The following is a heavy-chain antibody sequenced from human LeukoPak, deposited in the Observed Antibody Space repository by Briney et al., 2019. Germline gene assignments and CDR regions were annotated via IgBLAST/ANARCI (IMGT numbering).Heavy chain of an antibody. Sequence: TGGSLRLSCAASGFTFDDYAMHWVRQAPGKGLEWVSGISWNSGSIGYADSVKGRFTISRDNSKNTLYLQMNSLRAEDTAVYYCARALVDTAPGGMDVWGQGTTVTVSS. J-gene: IGHJ6*02. CDR3: ARALVDTAPGGMDV. V-gene: IGHV3-9*01. D-gene: IGHD5-18*01. CDR1: GFTFDDYA. CDR2: ISWNSGSI.